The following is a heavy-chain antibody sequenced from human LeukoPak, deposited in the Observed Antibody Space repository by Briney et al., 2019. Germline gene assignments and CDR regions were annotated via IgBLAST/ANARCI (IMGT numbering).Heavy chain of an antibody. CDR3: ARQGGYCSSTSCPLDASDI. J-gene: IGHJ3*02. CDR1: GYSFTSYW. Sequence: GESLKISCKGSGYSFTSYWIGWVRQMPGKGLEWMGIIYPGDSDTRYSPSFQGQVTISADKSISTAYLQWSSLKASDTAMYYCARQGGYCSSTSCPLDASDIWGQGTMVTVSS. V-gene: IGHV5-51*01. D-gene: IGHD2-2*01. CDR2: IYPGDSDT.